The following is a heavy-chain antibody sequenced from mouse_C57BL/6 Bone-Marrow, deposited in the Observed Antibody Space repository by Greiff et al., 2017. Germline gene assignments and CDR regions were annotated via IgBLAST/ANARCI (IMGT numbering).Heavy chain of an antibody. CDR1: GYTFTSYW. CDR3: ARGGYSNYLYYAMED. Sequence: QVQLKQPGAELVKPGASVKLSCKASGYTFTSYWMHWVKQRPGRGLEWIGRIDPNSGGTKYNEKFKSKATLTVDKPSSTAYMQLSSLTSEDSAVYYCARGGYSNYLYYAMEDWGKGTSVTVA. V-gene: IGHV1-72*01. D-gene: IGHD2-5*01. J-gene: IGHJ4*01. CDR2: IDPNSGGT.